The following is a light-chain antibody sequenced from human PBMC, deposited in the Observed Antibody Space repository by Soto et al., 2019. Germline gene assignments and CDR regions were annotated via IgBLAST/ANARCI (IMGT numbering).Light chain of an antibody. CDR3: FSYAGSYTFYV. J-gene: IGLJ1*01. CDR2: DVT. CDR1: SSDIGGYYY. Sequence: QSALTQPRSVSGSPGQSGTISCTGTSSDIGGYYYVSWYQQHPGKAPNLMIYDVTKRPSGVPDRFSGSKSGTTASLTISGLQAEDEADYYCFSYAGSYTFYVFGTGTKVTVL. V-gene: IGLV2-11*01.